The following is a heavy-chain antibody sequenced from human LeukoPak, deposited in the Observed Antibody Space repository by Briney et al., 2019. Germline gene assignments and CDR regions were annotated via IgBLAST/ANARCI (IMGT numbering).Heavy chain of an antibody. Sequence: GGSPRLSCAASGFTFSTFAMIWVRQPPGKGLEWVSSIFPSGGEIHYADSVRGRFAMSRDNAKNTLYLQMNSLRAEDTAVYYCARVTGGYNLVDYWGQGTLVTVSS. V-gene: IGHV3-23*01. CDR3: ARVTGGYNLVDY. J-gene: IGHJ4*02. D-gene: IGHD5-24*01. CDR2: IFPSGGEI. CDR1: GFTFSTFA.